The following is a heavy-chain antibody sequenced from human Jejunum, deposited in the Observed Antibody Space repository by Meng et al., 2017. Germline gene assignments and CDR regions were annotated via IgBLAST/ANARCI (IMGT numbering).Heavy chain of an antibody. CDR3: ARAIRERYFDS. CDR2: VWPSGAT. D-gene: IGHD1-14*01. CDR1: GVSTTAPFY. V-gene: IGHV4-4*02. Sequence: VRLQRSGPGLVKPSGTLSLTSTVSGVSTTAPFYWTWIRQAPGKGLEWIGEVWPSGATYYNPSLSSRITISIDTSNNQFSLEVAFLTAADTAVYYCARAIRERYFDSWGQGTLVTVSS. J-gene: IGHJ4*02.